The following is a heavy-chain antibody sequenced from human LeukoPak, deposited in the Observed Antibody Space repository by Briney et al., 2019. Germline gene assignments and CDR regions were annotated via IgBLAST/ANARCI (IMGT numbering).Heavy chain of an antibody. D-gene: IGHD1-26*01. J-gene: IGHJ4*02. V-gene: IGHV4-34*01. Sequence: PSETLSLTWAVHGGSFSGYYWSWIRQPPGKGLEWIGEINHSGSTNYNPSLKSRVTISIDTSKNQFSLKLSSVTAADTAVYYCARGPWGLLPPFDHWAQGTLVSVSS. CDR2: INHSGST. CDR3: ARGPWGLLPPFDH. CDR1: GGSFSGYY.